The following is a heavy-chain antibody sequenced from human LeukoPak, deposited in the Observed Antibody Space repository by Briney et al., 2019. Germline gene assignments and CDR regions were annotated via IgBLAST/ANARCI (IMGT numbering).Heavy chain of an antibody. V-gene: IGHV1-18*01. D-gene: IGHD2-2*01. Sequence: PGASVKVSCKASGYTFTSYGISWVRQVPGQGLEWMGWISAYNGNTNYAQKLQSRVTMTTDTSTSTAHMELRSLRSDDTAVYYCARMAVRYCSSTSCYWFDYWGQGTLVTVSS. J-gene: IGHJ4*02. CDR2: ISAYNGNT. CDR3: ARMAVRYCSSTSCYWFDY. CDR1: GYTFTSYG.